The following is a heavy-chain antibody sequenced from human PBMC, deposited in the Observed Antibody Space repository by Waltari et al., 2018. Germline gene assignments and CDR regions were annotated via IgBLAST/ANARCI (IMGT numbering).Heavy chain of an antibody. CDR3: AFDYDYVWGSYRTLDGMDV. CDR2: ISHILGIA. D-gene: IGHD3-16*02. J-gene: IGHJ6*02. V-gene: IGHV1-69*02. Sequence: QVQLVQSGAEVKKPGSSVKVSCKASGGTFSSYTISWVRQAPGQGLEWMGRISHILGIANDEQKFQGRVTITADKSTSTADMELSSLRSEDTAVYYGAFDYDYVWGSYRTLDGMDVWGQGTTVTVSS. CDR1: GGTFSSYT.